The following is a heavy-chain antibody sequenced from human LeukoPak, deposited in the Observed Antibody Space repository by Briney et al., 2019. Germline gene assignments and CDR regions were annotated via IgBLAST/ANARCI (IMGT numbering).Heavy chain of an antibody. D-gene: IGHD3-10*01. CDR2: IYSSGST. V-gene: IGHV4-39*01. J-gene: IGHJ4*02. CDR1: GGSISSSSYY. CDR3: ARRGGSGRSFDY. Sequence: SETLSLTCTVSGGSISSSSYYWGWIRQPPGKGLEWIGSIYSSGSTYYNPSLKSRVTISVDTSKNQFSLNLSSVPASDTAVYYCARRGGSGRSFDYWGQGILVTVSS.